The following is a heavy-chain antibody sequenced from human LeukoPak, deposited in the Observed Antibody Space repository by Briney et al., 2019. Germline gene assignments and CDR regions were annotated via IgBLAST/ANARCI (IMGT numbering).Heavy chain of an antibody. V-gene: IGHV3-7*01. Sequence: PGGSLRLSCEASGFTFSRYWMSWVRQAPGKGPGWVANINQDGSAAFYVDSVKGRVTISRDNAKNSLYLQMYSLRAEDTAVYYCARSIDYWGQGTLVTVSS. J-gene: IGHJ4*02. CDR3: ARSIDY. CDR1: GFTFSRYW. CDR2: INQDGSAA.